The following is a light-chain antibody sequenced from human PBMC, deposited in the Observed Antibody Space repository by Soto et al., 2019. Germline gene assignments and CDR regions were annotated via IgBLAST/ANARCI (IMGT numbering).Light chain of an antibody. V-gene: IGKV1-39*01. CDR3: LQTYNLPRT. CDR1: LNIGDS. Sequence: DIQMTQSPSSLSASAVDRVTITFRASLNIGDSLSWFQQKAGKPPTQLIYGASALQSGVPVRFSGSASGTDFTLTIRNMQREDFATYYCLQTYNLPRTFGQGTKVDIK. CDR2: GAS. J-gene: IGKJ1*01.